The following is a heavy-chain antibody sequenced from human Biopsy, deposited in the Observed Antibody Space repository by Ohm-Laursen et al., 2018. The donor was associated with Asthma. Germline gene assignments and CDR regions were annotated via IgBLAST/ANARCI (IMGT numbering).Heavy chain of an antibody. V-gene: IGHV1-18*01. CDR1: GGTFSSYA. D-gene: IGHD3-9*01. CDR3: AREAYDILTGYYGGGGMDV. Sequence: ASVKVSCKASGGTFSSYAISWVRQAPGQGLEWMGRITPESGGTTYAQKLQGRVTMTTDTSTSTAYMELRSLRSDDTAVYYCAREAYDILTGYYGGGGMDVWGQGTTVTVSS. J-gene: IGHJ6*02. CDR2: ITPESGGT.